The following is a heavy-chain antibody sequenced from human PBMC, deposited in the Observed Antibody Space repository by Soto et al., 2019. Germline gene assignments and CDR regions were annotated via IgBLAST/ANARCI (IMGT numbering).Heavy chain of an antibody. CDR2: ISGSGGNT. CDR1: GFTFTISA. CDR3: AKSGPTNYFDY. Sequence: PGGSLRLSCAASGFTFTISAMNWGRQAPGKRLEWVSGISGSGGNTYYADSVKGRFTISRDNSKNTLSLQMNSLRAEDTAIFFCAKSGPTNYFDYWGQGTLVTVSS. V-gene: IGHV3-23*01. D-gene: IGHD1-26*01. J-gene: IGHJ4*02.